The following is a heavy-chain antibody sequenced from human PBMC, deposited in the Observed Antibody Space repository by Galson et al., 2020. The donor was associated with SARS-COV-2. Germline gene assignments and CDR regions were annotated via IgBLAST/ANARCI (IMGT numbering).Heavy chain of an antibody. Sequence: SETLSLTCTVSGGSISSGDYYWSWIRQPPGKGLEWIGYIYYSGSTYYNPSLKRRVTIPVDTSKNQFSLKLSSGTAADTAVYYCASQTLTGGSESYPDAFDIWGQETMVTVSS. CDR1: GGSISSGDYY. J-gene: IGHJ3*02. V-gene: IGHV4-30-4*01. CDR3: ASQTLTGGSESYPDAFDI. CDR2: IYYSGST. D-gene: IGHD3-10*01.